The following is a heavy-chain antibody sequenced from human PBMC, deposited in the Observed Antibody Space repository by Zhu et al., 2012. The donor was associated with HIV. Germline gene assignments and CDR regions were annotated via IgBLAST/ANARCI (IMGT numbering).Heavy chain of an antibody. CDR1: GYSLNSNYY. J-gene: IGHJ4*02. Sequence: QVQLQESGPGLVRPSETLSLTCAVSGYSLNSNYYWGWLRQPPGAGLEWVGTVYHGGTTYYNPSLKSRLTISMDTSRNRFSLKLTSVTAADTAVYYCVRGPPFNSGDHIFDFWGQGTLVTVSS. V-gene: IGHV4-38-2*01. CDR2: VYHGGTT. D-gene: IGHD4-17*01. CDR3: VRGPPFNSGDHIFDF.